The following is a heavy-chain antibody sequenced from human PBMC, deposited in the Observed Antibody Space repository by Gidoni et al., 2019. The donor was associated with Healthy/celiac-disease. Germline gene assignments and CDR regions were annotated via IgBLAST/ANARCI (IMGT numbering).Heavy chain of an antibody. V-gene: IGHV1-69*01. J-gene: IGHJ4*02. D-gene: IGHD4-17*01. CDR3: ARSGFYGDYVGLDY. CDR2: IIPIFGTA. CDR1: GGTFSSYA. Sequence: QVQLVQSGAEVKKPGSSVKVSCKASGGTFSSYAISWVRQAPGQGLEWMGGIIPIFGTATYAQKFQGRVTIPADDSTSTAYMELSSLSSEDTAVYYCARSGFYGDYVGLDYWGQGTLVTVSS.